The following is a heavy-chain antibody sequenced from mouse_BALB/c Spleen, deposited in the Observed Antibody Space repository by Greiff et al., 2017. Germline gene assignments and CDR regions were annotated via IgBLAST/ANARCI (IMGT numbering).Heavy chain of an antibody. CDR1: GFAFSSYD. V-gene: IGHV5-12-1*01. Sequence: EVHLVESGGGLVKPGGSLKLSCAASGFAFSSYDMSWVRQTPEKRLEWVAYISSGGGSTYYPDTVKGRFTISRDNAKNTLYLQMSSLKSEDTAMYYCARNRDDGYHFDYWGQGTTLTVSS. CDR2: ISSGGGST. D-gene: IGHD2-3*01. J-gene: IGHJ2*01. CDR3: ARNRDDGYHFDY.